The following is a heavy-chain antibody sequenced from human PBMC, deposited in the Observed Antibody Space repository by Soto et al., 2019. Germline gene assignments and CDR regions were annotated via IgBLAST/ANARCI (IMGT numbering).Heavy chain of an antibody. D-gene: IGHD6-19*01. CDR2: ISYDGSNK. CDR1: GFTFSSYG. Sequence: GGSLRLSCAASGFTFSSYGMHWVRQAPGKGLEWVAVISYDGSNKYYADSVKGRFTISRDNSKNTLYLQMNSLRAEDTAVYYCAKYSVAANFDYWGQGTLVTVSS. V-gene: IGHV3-30*18. J-gene: IGHJ4*02. CDR3: AKYSVAANFDY.